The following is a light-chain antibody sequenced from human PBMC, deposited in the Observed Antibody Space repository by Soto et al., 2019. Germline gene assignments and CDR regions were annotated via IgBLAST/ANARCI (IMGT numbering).Light chain of an antibody. V-gene: IGKV3-11*01. Sequence: EIVLTQSPATLSVSPGERATLSCRASQGVSSYLAWYQHKPGQAPRLLIYDTSNRATGIPARFSGSGSGTDFTLTISSLEPEDFAVYYCQQRSNWPHTFGQGTRLEIK. CDR2: DTS. CDR1: QGVSSY. CDR3: QQRSNWPHT. J-gene: IGKJ5*01.